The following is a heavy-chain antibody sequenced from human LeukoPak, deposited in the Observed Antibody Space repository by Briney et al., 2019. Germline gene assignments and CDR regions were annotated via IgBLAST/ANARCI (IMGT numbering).Heavy chain of an antibody. V-gene: IGHV3-30*18. D-gene: IGHD6-13*01. CDR2: ISYDGSNI. Sequence: PGGSLRLSCAASGFTFSSYGMHWVRQAPGKGLEWVAVISYDGSNIYYADPVKGRFTISRDNSKNTLYLQMNSLRAEDTAVYYCAKDMYSSSWYYFDYWGQGTLVTVSS. CDR3: AKDMYSSSWYYFDY. CDR1: GFTFSSYG. J-gene: IGHJ4*02.